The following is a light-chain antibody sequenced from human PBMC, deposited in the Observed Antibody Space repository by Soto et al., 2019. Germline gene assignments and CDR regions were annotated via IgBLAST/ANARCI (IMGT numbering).Light chain of an antibody. CDR2: EVS. V-gene: IGLV2-14*01. J-gene: IGLJ1*01. CDR1: SSDVGSYNY. CDR3: SSYTSSSTL. Sequence: QSGLTQPASVSRPPGQSITISCTGTSSDVGSYNYVSWYQQHPGKAPKLMIYEVSDRPSGISSRFSGSKSGNTASLTISGLQTEDEADYYCSSYTSSSTLFGTGTKGTVL.